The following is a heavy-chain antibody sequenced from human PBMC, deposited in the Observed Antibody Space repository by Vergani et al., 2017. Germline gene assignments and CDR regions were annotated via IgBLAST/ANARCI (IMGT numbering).Heavy chain of an antibody. V-gene: IGHV1-24*01. J-gene: IGHJ4*02. D-gene: IGHD3-22*01. CDR3: ETDLGGGGGRLLLRILNY. CDR2: FDPEDGET. Sequence: QVQLVQSGAEVKKPGASVKVSCKVSGYTLTELSMHWVRQAPGKGLEWMGGFDPEDGETIYAQKFQGRVTMTEDTSTDTAYMELSSLRSEDTAVYYCETDLGGGGGRLLLRILNYWGQGTLVTVSS. CDR1: GYTLTELS.